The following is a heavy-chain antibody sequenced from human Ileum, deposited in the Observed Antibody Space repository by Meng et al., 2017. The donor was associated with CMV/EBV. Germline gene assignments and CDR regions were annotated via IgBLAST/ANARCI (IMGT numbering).Heavy chain of an antibody. CDR3: ARVMYYDFWSGYSGRHYFDY. D-gene: IGHD3-3*01. CDR1: FSGYY. V-gene: IGHV4-34*01. Sequence: FSGYYWSWIRQPPGKGLEWIGEINHSGSTNYNPSLKSRVTISVDTSKNQFSLKLSSVTAADTAVYYCARVMYYDFWSGYSGRHYFDYWGQGTLVTVSS. CDR2: INHSGST. J-gene: IGHJ4*02.